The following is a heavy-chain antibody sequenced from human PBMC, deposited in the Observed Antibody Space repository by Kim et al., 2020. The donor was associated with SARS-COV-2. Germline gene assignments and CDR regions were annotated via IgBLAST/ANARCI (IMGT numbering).Heavy chain of an antibody. D-gene: IGHD3-9*01. CDR1: GYTFTGYY. CDR3: ARSTYYDILTGYFTYHQSGQVDY. J-gene: IGHJ4*02. V-gene: IGHV1-2*06. CDR2: INPNSGGT. Sequence: ASVKVSCKASGYTFTGYYMHWVRQAPGQGLEWMGRINPNSGGTNYAQKFQGRVTMTRDTSISTAYMELSRLRSDDTAVYYCARSTYYDILTGYFTYHQSGQVDYWGQGTLVTVSS.